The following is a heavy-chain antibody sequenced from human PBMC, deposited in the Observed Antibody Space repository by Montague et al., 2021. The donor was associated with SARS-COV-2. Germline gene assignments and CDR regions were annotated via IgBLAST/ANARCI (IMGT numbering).Heavy chain of an antibody. V-gene: IGHV3-23*01. CDR3: VKDDGVFWFGDFGV. CDR2: IDSLGTGT. J-gene: IGHJ6*02. CDR1: GFSFINHG. D-gene: IGHD3-10*01. Sequence: LRLSCATFGFSFINHGMSWVRQAPGKGLEWVSAIDSLGTGTYYAESVKGRFTISRDNADATLSLQMNSLRLDDTAVYYCVKDDGVFWFGDFGVWGQGTTVSVSS.